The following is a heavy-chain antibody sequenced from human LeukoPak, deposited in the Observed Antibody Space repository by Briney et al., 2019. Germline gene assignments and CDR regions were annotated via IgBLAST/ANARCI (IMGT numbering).Heavy chain of an antibody. Sequence: GSLRLSCAASGFTFSDYYMSWIRQAPGKGLEWVSAISGSGGSTYYADSVKGRFTISRDNSKNTLYLQMNSLRAEDTAVYYCANLEDMDVWGKGTMVTISS. CDR1: GFTFSDYY. V-gene: IGHV3-23*01. CDR3: ANLEDMDV. J-gene: IGHJ6*03. CDR2: ISGSGGST.